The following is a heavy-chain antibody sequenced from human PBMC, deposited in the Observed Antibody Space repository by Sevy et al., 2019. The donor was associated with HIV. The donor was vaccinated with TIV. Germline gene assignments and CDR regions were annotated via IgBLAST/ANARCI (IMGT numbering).Heavy chain of an antibody. Sequence: GGSLRLSCVVSGYSFSSYAISWVRQAPGKGLEWVSTFNGRGGSTYYADTVKGRFPISRDEPKNTLFLHMINLRADDTAIYYCARPSPRIAAAASAFYDIWGEGTLVTVSS. J-gene: IGHJ4*02. V-gene: IGHV3-23*01. D-gene: IGHD6-13*01. CDR1: GYSFSSYA. CDR3: ARPSPRIAAAASAFYDI. CDR2: FNGRGGST.